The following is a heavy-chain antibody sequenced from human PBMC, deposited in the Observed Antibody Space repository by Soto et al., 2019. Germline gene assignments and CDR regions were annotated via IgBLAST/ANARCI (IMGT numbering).Heavy chain of an antibody. CDR3: AKKGQYYDFWSGYIDNWFDP. CDR1: GFTFSSYA. Sequence: PGGSLRLSCAASGFTFSSYAMSWVRQAPGKGLEWVSAISGSGGSTYYADSVKGRFTISRDNSKNTLYLQMNSLRAEDTAVYYCAKKGQYYDFWSGYIDNWFDPWGQGTLVTVSS. J-gene: IGHJ5*02. CDR2: ISGSGGST. D-gene: IGHD3-3*01. V-gene: IGHV3-23*01.